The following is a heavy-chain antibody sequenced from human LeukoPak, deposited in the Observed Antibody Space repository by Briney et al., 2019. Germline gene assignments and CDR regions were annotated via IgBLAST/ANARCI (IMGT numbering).Heavy chain of an antibody. CDR2: INPNSGGT. V-gene: IGHV1-2*02. Sequence: GASVKVSCKASGYTFTGYYMHWVRQAPGQGLEWMGWINPNSGGTNYAQKFQGRVTMTRDTSISTAYMELSRLRSDDTAVYYCASTSQNYYDSSGYYSLYYYYMDVWGKGTTVTVSS. D-gene: IGHD3-22*01. CDR3: ASTSQNYYDSSGYYSLYYYYMDV. CDR1: GYTFTGYY. J-gene: IGHJ6*03.